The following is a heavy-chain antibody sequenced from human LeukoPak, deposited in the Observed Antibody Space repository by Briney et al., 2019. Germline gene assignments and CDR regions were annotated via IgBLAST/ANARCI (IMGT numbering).Heavy chain of an antibody. V-gene: IGHV1-69*02. Sequence: SVKVSCKASGGTFSSYTISWVRQAPGQGLEWMGRIIPILGIANYAQKFQGRVTITADKSTSTAYMELSSLRSEDTAVYYCATLSQSAHQFPFDPWGQGTLVTVS. CDR2: IIPILGIA. CDR3: ATLSQSAHQFPFDP. J-gene: IGHJ5*02. D-gene: IGHD2-2*01. CDR1: GGTFSSYT.